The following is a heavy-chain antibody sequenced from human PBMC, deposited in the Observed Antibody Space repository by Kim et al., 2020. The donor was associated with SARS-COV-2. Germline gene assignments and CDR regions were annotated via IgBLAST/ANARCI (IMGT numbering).Heavy chain of an antibody. J-gene: IGHJ3*02. Sequence: YNPSLKSRVTISVDTSKNQFSLKLSSVTAADTAVYYCARGRRNTAPAFDIWGQGTMVTVSS. V-gene: IGHV4-34*01. D-gene: IGHD5-18*01. CDR3: ARGRRNTAPAFDI.